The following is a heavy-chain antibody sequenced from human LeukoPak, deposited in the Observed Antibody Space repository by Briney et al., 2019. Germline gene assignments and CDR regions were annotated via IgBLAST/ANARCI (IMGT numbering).Heavy chain of an antibody. V-gene: IGHV4-4*07. CDR2: IYTSGST. CDR3: ARDYLLLDYYDSSGSMAFFDY. J-gene: IGHJ4*02. CDR1: GGSISSYY. Sequence: SEALSLTCTVSGGSISSYYWSWIRQPAGKGLEWIGRIYTSGSTNYNPSLKSRVTMSVDTSKNQFSLKLSSVTAADTAVYYCARDYLLLDYYDSSGSMAFFDYWGQGTLVTVSS. D-gene: IGHD3-22*01.